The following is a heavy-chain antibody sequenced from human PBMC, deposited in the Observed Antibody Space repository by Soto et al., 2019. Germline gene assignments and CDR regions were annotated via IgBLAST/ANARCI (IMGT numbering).Heavy chain of an antibody. CDR1: GGSISSSSYY. CDR3: ARLDTGMDV. Sequence: PSQPLSLTYPVSGGSISSSSYYWGWIRQPPGKGLEWIGSIYYSGSTYYNPSLKSRVTISVDTSKNQFSLKLSSVTAADTAVYYCARLDTGMDVWGQGTTVTVSS. J-gene: IGHJ6*02. D-gene: IGHD3-9*01. CDR2: IYYSGST. V-gene: IGHV4-39*01.